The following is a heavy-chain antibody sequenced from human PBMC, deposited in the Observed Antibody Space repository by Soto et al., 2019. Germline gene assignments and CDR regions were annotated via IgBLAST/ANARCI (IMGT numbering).Heavy chain of an antibody. Sequence: SETLSLTCTVSGGSVSSDYWTWIRQPPGKGLEWIGYIYYSGSTYYNPSLKSRVTISVDTSKNQFSLKLSSVTAADTAVYYCVSNSYGYTFNDVWGLGTLVTVSS. CDR3: VSNSYGYTFNDV. D-gene: IGHD5-18*01. CDR2: IYYSGST. V-gene: IGHV4-59*08. J-gene: IGHJ4*02. CDR1: GGSVSSDY.